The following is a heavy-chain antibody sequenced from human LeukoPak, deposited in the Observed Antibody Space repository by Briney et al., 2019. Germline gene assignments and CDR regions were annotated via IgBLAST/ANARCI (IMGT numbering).Heavy chain of an antibody. CDR1: GFRFDDYG. J-gene: IGHJ6*03. CDR3: GRVYCSTTSCYDYYDYYMDV. Sequence: GGSLRLSCAASGFRFDDYGMSWVRHVPGKGLEWVSGTNWDGASTGYADSVKGRFTISRDNAKNFLYLQMNSLRVEDTALYFCGRVYCSTTSCYDYYDYYMDVWGKGATVTVSS. D-gene: IGHD2-2*01. CDR2: TNWDGAST. V-gene: IGHV3-20*04.